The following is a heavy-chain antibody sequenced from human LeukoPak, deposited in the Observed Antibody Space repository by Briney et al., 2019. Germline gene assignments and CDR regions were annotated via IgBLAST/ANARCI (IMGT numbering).Heavy chain of an antibody. D-gene: IGHD5-24*01. CDR1: GGPLTSYY. CDR3: ARGGVETPDYFDY. J-gene: IGHJ4*02. Sequence: SETLSLTCSVSGGPLTSYYWSWIRQPPGKGLEWIGCIYYRGSTYYNPSLKSRVTMSVDTSRKQFSLKLGSVTAADTAVYYCARGGVETPDYFDYWGQGTLVTVSS. V-gene: IGHV4-59*01. CDR2: IYYRGST.